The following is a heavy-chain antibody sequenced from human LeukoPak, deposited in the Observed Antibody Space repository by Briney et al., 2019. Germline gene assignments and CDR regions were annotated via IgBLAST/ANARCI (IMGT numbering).Heavy chain of an antibody. D-gene: IGHD6-13*01. Sequence: GGSLRLSCAASGFTVSSTYKSWVRQAPGKGLEWVSVIHSGGSAYYADSVKGRLTISRDNSKNTLYLQMNSLRAEDTAVYYCARTVYSSSWYFDYWGQGTLVTVSS. CDR3: ARTVYSSSWYFDY. CDR1: GFTVSSTY. J-gene: IGHJ4*02. V-gene: IGHV3-53*01. CDR2: IHSGGSA.